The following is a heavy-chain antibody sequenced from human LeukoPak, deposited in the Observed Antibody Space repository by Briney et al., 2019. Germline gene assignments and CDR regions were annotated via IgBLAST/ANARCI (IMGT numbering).Heavy chain of an antibody. V-gene: IGHV4-61*05. CDR2: IHYSGRN. CDR3: ASHTYSYDSSGPLG. CDR1: DGSISSSSYC. Sequence: SETLSLTCTVSDGSISSSSYCWGWIRQPPGKGLEWIGYIHYSGRNSYNPSLKSRVTISVDTSRNQFSLTLSSVTAADTAVYYCASHTYSYDSSGPLGWGQGTLVTVSS. J-gene: IGHJ4*02. D-gene: IGHD3-22*01.